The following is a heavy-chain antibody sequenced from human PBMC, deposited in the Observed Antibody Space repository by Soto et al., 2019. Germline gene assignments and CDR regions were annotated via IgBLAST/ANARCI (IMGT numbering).Heavy chain of an antibody. V-gene: IGHV4-4*07. Sequence: NPSETLSLTCTVSGASISTYYWSWIRQTAEKRLEWIGRIYSSGSTIYSPSLKSRVTMSLDTSKNRFSLKLTSVTAADTAVYYCARGFGSDWYYFDSWGQGILVTVYS. CDR2: IYSSGST. CDR3: ARGFGSDWYYFDS. J-gene: IGHJ4*02. D-gene: IGHD2-15*01. CDR1: GASISTYY.